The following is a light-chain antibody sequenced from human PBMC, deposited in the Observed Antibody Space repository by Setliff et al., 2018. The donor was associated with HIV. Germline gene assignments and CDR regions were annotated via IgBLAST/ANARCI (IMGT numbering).Light chain of an antibody. Sequence: QSALTQPASVSGSPGQPITISCTGNSSNVGSYNLVSWYQQHSDKSPKLMIYEVNKRPSGVSDRFSGSKSGNTASLTISGLQAEDEADYYCNSFTSSNTYVFGSGTRSPS. CDR3: NSFTSSNTYV. J-gene: IGLJ1*01. CDR1: SSNVGSYNL. V-gene: IGLV2-14*02. CDR2: EVN.